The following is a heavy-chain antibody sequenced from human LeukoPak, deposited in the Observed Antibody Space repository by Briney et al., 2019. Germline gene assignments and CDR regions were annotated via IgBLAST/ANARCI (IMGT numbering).Heavy chain of an antibody. D-gene: IGHD3-10*01. J-gene: IGHJ3*02. CDR2: ISWNSGNI. V-gene: IGHV3-9*01. CDR3: AKGIGELLSDAFDI. CDR1: GFTFSSYA. Sequence: GGSLRLSCAASGFTFSSYAMSWVRQAPGKGLEWVSGISWNSGNIGYADSVKGRFTISRDNAKNSLYLQMNSLRAEDTALYYCAKGIGELLSDAFDIWGQGTMVTVSS.